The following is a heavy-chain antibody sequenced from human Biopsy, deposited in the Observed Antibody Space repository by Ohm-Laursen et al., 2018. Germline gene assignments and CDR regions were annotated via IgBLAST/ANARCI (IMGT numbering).Heavy chain of an antibody. CDR2: IREHGNEE. V-gene: IGHV3-7*04. CDR1: GFTFTHAW. D-gene: IGHD4-11*01. CDR3: ARGNGPSA. Sequence: SLRLSCAATGFTFTHAWMSWVRQGPGKGLEWVAIIREHGNEEFYVDSVKGRFTISGDNARNSVYLQMNSLRAEDTAIYYCARGNGPSAWGQGTLVTVSS. J-gene: IGHJ5*02.